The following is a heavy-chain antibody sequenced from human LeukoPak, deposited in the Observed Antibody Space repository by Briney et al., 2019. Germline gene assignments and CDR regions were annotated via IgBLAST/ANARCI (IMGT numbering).Heavy chain of an antibody. V-gene: IGHV4-4*02. CDR2: VSHVGST. D-gene: IGHD6-13*01. CDR1: GDSISNGNW. J-gene: IGHJ4*02. CDR3: TRSSGWWSLDY. Sequence: SETLSLTCTVSGDSISNGNWWNWVRLPPGKGLDWIGEVSHVGSTKYSPSLKDRVTISKDNSKNQFSLKLNSVTAADTATYYCTRSSGWWSLDYWGQGALVTVSS.